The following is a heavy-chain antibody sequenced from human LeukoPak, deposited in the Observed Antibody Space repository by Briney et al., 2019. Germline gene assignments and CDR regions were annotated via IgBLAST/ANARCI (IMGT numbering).Heavy chain of an antibody. J-gene: IGHJ4*02. Sequence: PGGSLRLSCAASGFTFSNAWMSWVRQAPGKGLEWVGRIKSKTDGGTIDYAAPVKGRFTISRDESRNTLYLQMNSLKTEDTAVYYCTHYYGSGRFDYWGQGTLVTVSS. V-gene: IGHV3-15*01. D-gene: IGHD3-10*01. CDR3: THYYGSGRFDY. CDR2: IKSKTDGGTI. CDR1: GFTFSNAW.